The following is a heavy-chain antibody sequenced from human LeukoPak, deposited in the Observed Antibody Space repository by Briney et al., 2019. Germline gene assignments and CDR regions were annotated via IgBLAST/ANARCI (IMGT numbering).Heavy chain of an antibody. D-gene: IGHD1-7*01. Sequence: PGGSLRLSCAASGFTFSNYWMTWVRQAPGKGLEWVAIISYDGSSKYYADSVKGRFTISRDNSKNTLYLQMNSLGPEGTAMYYCAKVRVVFNWNYAYYFDYWGQGTLVAVSS. J-gene: IGHJ4*02. CDR1: GFTFSNYW. CDR2: ISYDGSSK. CDR3: AKVRVVFNWNYAYYFDY. V-gene: IGHV3-30*18.